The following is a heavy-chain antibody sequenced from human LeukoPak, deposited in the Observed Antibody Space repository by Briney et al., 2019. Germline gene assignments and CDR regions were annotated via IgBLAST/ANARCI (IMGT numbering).Heavy chain of an antibody. D-gene: IGHD4-11*01. Sequence: ASVKVSCKDSGYTFTSYDINWVRQATGQGLEWMGWMNPNSGNTGYAQKFQGRVTITRNTSISTAYMELSSLRSEDTAVYYCARGDDYSNFGGYWGQGTLVTVSS. J-gene: IGHJ4*02. CDR3: ARGDDYSNFGGY. V-gene: IGHV1-8*03. CDR1: GYTFTSYD. CDR2: MNPNSGNT.